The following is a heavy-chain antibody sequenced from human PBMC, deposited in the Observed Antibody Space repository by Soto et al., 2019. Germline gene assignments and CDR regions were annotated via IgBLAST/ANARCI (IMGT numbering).Heavy chain of an antibody. V-gene: IGHV4-4*07. CDR3: ARGHRFSGWFDP. J-gene: IGHJ5*02. D-gene: IGHD3-3*01. Sequence: QVQLQESGPGLVKPSETLSLTCTVSGGDISTYYWTWIRQPAGKGLEWIGRIYSSGSTKYNPSLKSRVTMSLDTSKNKFYLRLSSVTAADTAVYYCARGHRFSGWFDPWGQGTLVTVSS. CDR1: GGDISTYY. CDR2: IYSSGST.